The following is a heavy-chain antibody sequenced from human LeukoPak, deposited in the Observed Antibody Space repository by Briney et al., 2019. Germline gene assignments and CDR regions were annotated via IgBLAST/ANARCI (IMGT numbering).Heavy chain of an antibody. CDR1: GGSISSTSNY. CDR2: MYYSGNT. CDR3: ARGFAYGDTGSFDY. V-gene: IGHV4-39*07. Sequence: SETLSLTCSVSGGSISSTSNYWGWIRQAPGKGLEWIGSMYYSGNTYYSPSLKSRVTISVDTSKSQFSLKLNSATAADTAMYYCARGFAYGDTGSFDYWGQGTLVTVSS. J-gene: IGHJ4*02. D-gene: IGHD4-17*01.